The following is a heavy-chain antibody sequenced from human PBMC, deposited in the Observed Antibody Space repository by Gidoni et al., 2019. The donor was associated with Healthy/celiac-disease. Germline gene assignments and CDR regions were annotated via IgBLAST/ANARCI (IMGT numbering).Heavy chain of an antibody. J-gene: IGHJ4*02. CDR3: AKDRRGSFKPQGCFDY. CDR2: ISYDGSNK. Sequence: QVQLVESGGGVVQPGRSLRLSCAASGFTFTSYGIHWVRQAPGKGLEWVAVISYDGSNKYYADSVKGRFTISRDNSKTTLYLQMNSLRTEDTAVYYCAKDRRGSFKPQGCFDYWGQGTLVTVSS. CDR1: GFTFTSYG. V-gene: IGHV3-30*18. D-gene: IGHD1-26*01.